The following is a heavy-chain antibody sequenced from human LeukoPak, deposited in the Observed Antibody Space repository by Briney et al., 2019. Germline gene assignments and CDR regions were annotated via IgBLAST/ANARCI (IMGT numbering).Heavy chain of an antibody. Sequence: GGSLRLSCAASGFTFSSYGMHWVRQAPGKGQEWVAFIRYDGSNKYYADSVKGRFTISRDNSKNTLYLQMNSLRAEDTAVYYCAKVGSITIFGVVMGDAFDIWGQGTMVTVSS. CDR3: AKVGSITIFGVVMGDAFDI. CDR2: IRYDGSNK. V-gene: IGHV3-30*02. J-gene: IGHJ3*02. CDR1: GFTFSSYG. D-gene: IGHD3-3*01.